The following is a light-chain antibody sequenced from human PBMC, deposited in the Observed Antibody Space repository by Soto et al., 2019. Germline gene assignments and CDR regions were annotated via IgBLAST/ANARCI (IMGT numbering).Light chain of an antibody. CDR1: ASSIAARYD. CDR2: GNN. Sequence: QSVLTQPPSVSGAPGQRVTISCTGTASSIAARYDVHWYQQIPGTAPKLLISGNNNRPSGVPDRFSASKSGISASLAITGLQADDEADYYCQSYDNSLNEWVFGGGTQLTDL. CDR3: QSYDNSLNEWV. J-gene: IGLJ7*01. V-gene: IGLV1-40*01.